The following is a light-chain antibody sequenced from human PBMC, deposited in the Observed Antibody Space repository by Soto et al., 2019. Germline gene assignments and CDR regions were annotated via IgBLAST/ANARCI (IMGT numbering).Light chain of an antibody. CDR2: GAY. J-gene: IGKJ4*02. V-gene: IGKV3-20*01. CDR3: VQYVILGT. CDR1: QSVSKNY. Sequence: IGFTLSPSTXSLTNKKTPPFSWRASQSVSKNYLAWYKQKTGKXPXXXIYGAYNRATGISDRFSGSGYGTDFTLTRGCLEIEGSGVYYCVQYVILGTVGDVTNVEN.